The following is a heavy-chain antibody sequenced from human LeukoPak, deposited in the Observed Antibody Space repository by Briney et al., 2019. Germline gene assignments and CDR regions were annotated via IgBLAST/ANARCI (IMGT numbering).Heavy chain of an antibody. D-gene: IGHD3-10*01. CDR3: ATVSYYGSGSYYNWAFDI. CDR2: FDPEDGET. CDR1: GYTLTQLS. V-gene: IGHV1-24*01. Sequence: ASVKVSCKVSGYTLTQLSMHWERQAPGKGLEWMGGFDPEDGETIYAQKFQGRVTMTEDTSTDTAYMELSSLRSEDTAVYYCATVSYYGSGSYYNWAFDIWGQGTMVTVSS. J-gene: IGHJ3*02.